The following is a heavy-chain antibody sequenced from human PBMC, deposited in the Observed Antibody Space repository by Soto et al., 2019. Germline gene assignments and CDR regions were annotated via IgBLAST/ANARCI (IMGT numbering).Heavy chain of an antibody. D-gene: IGHD3-22*01. Sequence: VGSLRLSCEASGFTFSSHAMNWVRQAPGKGLEWVSGIGGSGAATNYADSVKGRFTISRDNSKNTLYLQMNSLRAEDTAVYYCAKGYDSSGRHFDYWGQGTLVTVSS. CDR1: GFTFSSHA. V-gene: IGHV3-23*01. CDR2: IGGSGAAT. CDR3: AKGYDSSGRHFDY. J-gene: IGHJ4*02.